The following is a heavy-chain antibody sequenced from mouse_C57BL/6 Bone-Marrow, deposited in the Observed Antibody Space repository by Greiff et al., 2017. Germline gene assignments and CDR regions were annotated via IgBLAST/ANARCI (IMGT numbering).Heavy chain of an antibody. D-gene: IGHD1-1*01. Sequence: DVKLVESGGDLVKPGGSLKLSCAASGFTFSSYGMSWVRQTPDKRLEWVATISSGGSYTYYPDSVKGRFTISRDNAKNTLYLQMSSLKSEDTAMYYCAVFSTTRDFDYWGQGTTLTVSS. CDR3: AVFSTTRDFDY. CDR2: ISSGGSYT. J-gene: IGHJ2*01. CDR1: GFTFSSYG. V-gene: IGHV5-6*02.